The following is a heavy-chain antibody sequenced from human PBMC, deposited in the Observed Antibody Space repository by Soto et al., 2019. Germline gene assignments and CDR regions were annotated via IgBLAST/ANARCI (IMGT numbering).Heavy chain of an antibody. CDR3: ARDTGDRYCGGDCYSAEDYYYGMDV. J-gene: IGHJ6*02. Sequence: GGSLRLSCAASGFTFSSYSMNWVRQAPGKGLEWVSSISSSSSYIYYADSVKGRFTISRDNAKNSLYLQMNSLRAEDTAVYYCARDTGDRYCGGDCYSAEDYYYGMDVWGQGTTVTVSS. CDR1: GFTFSSYS. V-gene: IGHV3-21*01. CDR2: ISSSSSYI. D-gene: IGHD2-21*02.